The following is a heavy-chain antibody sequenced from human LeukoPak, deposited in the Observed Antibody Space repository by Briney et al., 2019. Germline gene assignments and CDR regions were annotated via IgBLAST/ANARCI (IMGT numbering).Heavy chain of an antibody. CDR2: INPNGGRT. CDR1: GSAFPIYY. J-gene: IGHJ4*02. D-gene: IGHD6-13*01. CDR3: ARALTHSSSWGFDY. Sequence: ASVEVSCKASGSAFPIYYMHWVGQGPGQGQEGMGIINPNGGRTSNTQKVQGRGTMTRETSTSTVYMELSSLRSEDTAVYYCARALTHSSSWGFDYWGQGTLVTVSS. V-gene: IGHV1-46*01.